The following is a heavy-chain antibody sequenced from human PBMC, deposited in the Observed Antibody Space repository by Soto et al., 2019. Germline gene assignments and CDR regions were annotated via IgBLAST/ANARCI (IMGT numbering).Heavy chain of an antibody. J-gene: IGHJ6*02. CDR1: GFSFGDYA. CDR2: ISWNGGSI. Sequence: EMNLVESGGGLVRPGMSLRLSCEASGFSFGDYALRWVRHAPCKGLEWVSTISWNGGSIGYADSVKDRFIISRDNAKHTVYLQMNSRRPTDTALYYCAKVGYCDIIRCFEHYHFGTDVWGPGIRVSVS. CDR3: AKVGYCDIIRCFEHYHFGTDV. V-gene: IGHV3-9*01. D-gene: IGHD2-15*01.